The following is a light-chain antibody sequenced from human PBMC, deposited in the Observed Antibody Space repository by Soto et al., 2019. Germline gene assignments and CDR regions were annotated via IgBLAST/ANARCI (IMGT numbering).Light chain of an antibody. V-gene: IGKV1-8*01. J-gene: IGKJ1*01. CDR3: QQYYSYPVS. CDR1: QGISSY. Sequence: AIRMTQSPSSLSASTGDRVTINCRASQGISSYLALYQQKPGKAPKLLIYAASTLQSGVPSRFSGSGSGTDFTLTISCLQSEDFATYYCQQYYSYPVSFGQGTKVDIK. CDR2: AAS.